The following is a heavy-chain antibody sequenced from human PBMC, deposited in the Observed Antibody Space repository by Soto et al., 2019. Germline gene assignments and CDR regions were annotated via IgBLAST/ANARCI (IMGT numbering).Heavy chain of an antibody. D-gene: IGHD6-19*01. J-gene: IGHJ4*02. Sequence: EVQLVESGGGVVQPGGSLRLSCAASGFTCSSYYMHWCRQATGKGLEWVSAIGTAGDTYYPGSVKGRFTISRENAKNSLYLQMNSLRAGDTDVYYCERARGGYSSGWPFDYWGQGTLVTVSS. V-gene: IGHV3-13*01. CDR2: IGTAGDT. CDR3: ERARGGYSSGWPFDY. CDR1: GFTCSSYY.